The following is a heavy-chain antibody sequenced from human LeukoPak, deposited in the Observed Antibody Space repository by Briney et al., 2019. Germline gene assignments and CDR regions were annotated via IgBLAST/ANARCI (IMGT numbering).Heavy chain of an antibody. J-gene: IGHJ5*02. D-gene: IGHD4-17*01. CDR2: INPHSGKT. CDR1: GYPFRNYD. Sequence: ASVKVSCKTSGYPFRNYDINWVRQATGQGLEWMGWINPHSGKTGYAQKFQGRVTMTTDTSANTAYMDLSSLRPEDTAVYYCARLSSHYGDYKVDPWGQGTLVTVSS. CDR3: ARLSSHYGDYKVDP. V-gene: IGHV1-8*01.